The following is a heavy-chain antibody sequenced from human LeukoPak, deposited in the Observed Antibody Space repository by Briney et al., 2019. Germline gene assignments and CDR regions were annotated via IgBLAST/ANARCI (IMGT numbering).Heavy chain of an antibody. D-gene: IGHD6-19*01. CDR1: GGSISSGSYY. CDR2: IYTSGST. CDR3: AREKGAVAGTGGSFDY. Sequence: PSETLSLTCTVSGGSISSGSYYWSWIRQPAGKGLEWIGRIYTSGSTNYNPSLKSRVTISVDTSKNQFSLKLSSVTAADTAVYYCAREKGAVAGTGGSFDYWGQGTLVTVSS. V-gene: IGHV4-61*02. J-gene: IGHJ4*02.